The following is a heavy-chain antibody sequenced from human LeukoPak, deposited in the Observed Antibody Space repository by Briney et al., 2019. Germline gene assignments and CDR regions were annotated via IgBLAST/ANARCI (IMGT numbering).Heavy chain of an antibody. Sequence: ASVKVSCKASGYTFTSYDINWVRQATGQGLEWMGWMNPNSGNTGYAQKFQGRVTMTRNTSISTAYMELSSLRSEDTAVYYCARVFGRNYYYGMDVWGQGTTVTVSS. CDR2: MNPNSGNT. V-gene: IGHV1-8*01. CDR3: ARVFGRNYYYGMDV. D-gene: IGHD3-16*01. CDR1: GYTFTSYD. J-gene: IGHJ6*02.